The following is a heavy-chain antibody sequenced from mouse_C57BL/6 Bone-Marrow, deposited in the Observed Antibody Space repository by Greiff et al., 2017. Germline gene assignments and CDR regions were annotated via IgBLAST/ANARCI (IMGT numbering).Heavy chain of an antibody. CDR1: GYSITSGYY. Sequence: QSGPGLVKPSQSLSLTCSVTGYSITSGYYWNWIRQFPGNQLEWMGYISYDGSNNYNPTLKNRIPLTRDTAKNQYFLKLNSVTTENTATYCCARQTVAYWGQGTLVTVSA. V-gene: IGHV3-6*01. J-gene: IGHJ3*01. CDR3: ARQTVAY. CDR2: ISYDGSN.